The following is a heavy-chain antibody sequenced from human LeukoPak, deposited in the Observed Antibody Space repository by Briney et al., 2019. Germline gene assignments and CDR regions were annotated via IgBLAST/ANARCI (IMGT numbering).Heavy chain of an antibody. J-gene: IGHJ4*02. D-gene: IGHD3-22*01. Sequence: GGSLRLSCAASGFTFSSYSMNWVRQAPGKGLEWVSSMSSSSSYIYYADSVKGRFTISRDNAKNSLYLQMNSLRAEDTAVYYCARSYYDSSGGYYFDYWGQGTLVTVSS. CDR2: MSSSSSYI. CDR3: ARSYYDSSGGYYFDY. V-gene: IGHV3-21*01. CDR1: GFTFSSYS.